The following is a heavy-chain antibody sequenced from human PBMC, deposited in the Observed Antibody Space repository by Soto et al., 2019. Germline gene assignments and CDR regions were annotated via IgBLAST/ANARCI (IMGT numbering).Heavy chain of an antibody. CDR3: AKDLRNYDFWSGWALSLGMDV. CDR2: ISYDGSNK. J-gene: IGHJ6*02. CDR1: GFTFSSYG. V-gene: IGHV3-30*18. D-gene: IGHD3-3*01. Sequence: GGSLRLSCAASGFTFSSYGMHWVRQAPGKGLEWVAVISYDGSNKYYADSVKGRFTISRDNSKNTLYLQMNSLRAEDTAVYYCAKDLRNYDFWSGWALSLGMDVWGQGTTVTVSS.